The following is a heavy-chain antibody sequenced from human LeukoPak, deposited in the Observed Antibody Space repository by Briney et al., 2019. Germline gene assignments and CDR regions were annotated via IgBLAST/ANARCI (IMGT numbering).Heavy chain of an antibody. Sequence: GGSLRLSCAASGFTFSSYAMSWVRQAPGKGLEWVSSISSSSSYIYYADSVKGRFTISRDNAKNSLYLQMNSLRAEDTAVYYCANANAPYQLLYNYYYMDVWGKGTTVTVSS. V-gene: IGHV3-21*01. CDR1: GFTFSSYA. J-gene: IGHJ6*03. D-gene: IGHD2-2*02. CDR3: ANANAPYQLLYNYYYMDV. CDR2: ISSSSSYI.